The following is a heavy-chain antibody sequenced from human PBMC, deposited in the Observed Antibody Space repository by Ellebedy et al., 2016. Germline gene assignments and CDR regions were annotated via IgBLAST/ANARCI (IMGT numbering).Heavy chain of an antibody. CDR1: GYTFSSYA. CDR2: INVGNGNT. D-gene: IGHD1-26*01. CDR3: ARGRSGTSFPNIFDI. Sequence: ASVKVSCKASGYTFSSYAVHWVRQAPGQRLEWLGWINVGNGNTKYSQKFQGRVTITRDTSARTAYMELSSLRSEDTAVYFCARGRSGTSFPNIFDIWGQGTMVTVSS. J-gene: IGHJ3*02. V-gene: IGHV1-3*01.